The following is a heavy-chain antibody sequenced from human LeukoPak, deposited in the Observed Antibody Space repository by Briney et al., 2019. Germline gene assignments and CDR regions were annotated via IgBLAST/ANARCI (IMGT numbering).Heavy chain of an antibody. CDR3: ARVTVTTGLDY. CDR2: INAGNGNT. CDR1: GYTFTGYY. Sequence: ASVKVSCKASGYTFTGYYMHWVRQAPGQGLEWMGWINAGNGNTKYSQKFQGRVTITRGTSASTAYMELSSLRSEDTAVYYCARVTVTTGLDYWGQGTLVTVSS. V-gene: IGHV1-3*01. J-gene: IGHJ4*02. D-gene: IGHD4-17*01.